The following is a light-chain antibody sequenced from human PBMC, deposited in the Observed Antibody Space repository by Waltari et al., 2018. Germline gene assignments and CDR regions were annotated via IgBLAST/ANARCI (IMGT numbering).Light chain of an antibody. J-gene: IGLJ2*01. Sequence: SYELTQSPSVSLSPGQTAMITCSGDSLPNKYVYWYQKKPGQAPVLIIFKDRERPSGIPQRFSGSTSGTTVTLTITGVQAEDEADYYCLSPETRGSWVFGGGTKLTVL. CDR1: SLPNKY. V-gene: IGLV3-25*03. CDR2: KDR. CDR3: LSPETRGSWV.